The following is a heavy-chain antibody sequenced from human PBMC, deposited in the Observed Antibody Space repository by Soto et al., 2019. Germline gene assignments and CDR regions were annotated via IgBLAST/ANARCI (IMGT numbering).Heavy chain of an antibody. J-gene: IGHJ4*02. V-gene: IGHV1-69*13. CDR1: GYTLTELS. CDR3: ARESTTGTLYFDY. Sequence: ASVKVSCKVSGYTLTELSMHWVRQAPGQGLEWMGGIIPIFGTANYAQKFQGRVTITADESTSTAYMELSSLRSEDTAVYYCARESTTGTLYFDYWGQGTLVTVSS. D-gene: IGHD1-1*01. CDR2: IIPIFGTA.